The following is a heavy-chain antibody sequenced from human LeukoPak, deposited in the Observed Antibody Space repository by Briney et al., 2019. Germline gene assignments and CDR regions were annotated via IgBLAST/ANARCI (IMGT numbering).Heavy chain of an antibody. CDR1: GFTFDDYA. J-gene: IGHJ4*02. D-gene: IGHD5-24*01. V-gene: IGHV3-43*02. CDR3: AKGVEMATIPFFDY. Sequence: PGGSLRLSCAASGFTFDDYAMHWVRQAPGKGLEWVSLISGDGGSTYYADSVKGRFTISRDNSKNSLYLQMNSLRTEDTALYNCAKGVEMATIPFFDYWGQGNLVTVSS. CDR2: ISGDGGST.